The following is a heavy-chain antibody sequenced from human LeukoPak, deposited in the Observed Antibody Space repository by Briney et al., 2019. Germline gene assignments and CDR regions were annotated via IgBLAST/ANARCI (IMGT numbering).Heavy chain of an antibody. Sequence: GGSLRLSCAASGFTFSSYEMKWFRHAPGKGLEWVSYISSSGSTIYYADSVKGRFTISRDNAKNSLYLQMNSLRAEDTAVYHCAKGRQWLVLDAFDIWGQGTLVTVSS. CDR2: ISSSGSTI. CDR1: GFTFSSYE. V-gene: IGHV3-48*03. D-gene: IGHD6-19*01. J-gene: IGHJ3*02. CDR3: AKGRQWLVLDAFDI.